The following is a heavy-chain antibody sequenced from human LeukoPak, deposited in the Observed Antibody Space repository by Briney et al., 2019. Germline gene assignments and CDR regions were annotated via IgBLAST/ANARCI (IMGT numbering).Heavy chain of an antibody. J-gene: IGHJ5*02. D-gene: IGHD5/OR15-5a*01. Sequence: GGSLRLSCVASGFTFSRYWMHWVRQAPGKGLVWVSRLNGDGSITNYADSVKGRFTISRDNAKNTLYLQMNSLRAEDTAVYYCAREVSTGSWGQGTLVTVSS. V-gene: IGHV3-74*01. CDR3: AREVSTGS. CDR1: GFTFSRYW. CDR2: LNGDGSIT.